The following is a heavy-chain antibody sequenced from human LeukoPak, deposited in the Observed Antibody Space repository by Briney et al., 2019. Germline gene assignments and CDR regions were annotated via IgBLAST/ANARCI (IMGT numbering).Heavy chain of an antibody. CDR1: GGSISSSSYY. CDR3: ARGRYSYGADYYYYYYMDV. J-gene: IGHJ6*03. CDR2: IYYSGST. Sequence: SETLSLTCTVSGGSISSSSYYWGWIRQPPGKGLEWIGSIYYSGSTYYNPSLKSRVTMSVDTSKNQFSLKLTSVTAADTAVYYCARGRYSYGADYYYYYYMDVWGKGTTVTISS. V-gene: IGHV4-39*07. D-gene: IGHD5-18*01.